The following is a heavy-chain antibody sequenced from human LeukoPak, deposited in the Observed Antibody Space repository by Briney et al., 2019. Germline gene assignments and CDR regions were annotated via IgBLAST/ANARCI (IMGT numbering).Heavy chain of an antibody. CDR1: GGSISSSSYY. D-gene: IGHD1-26*01. J-gene: IGHJ3*02. Sequence: SETLSLTCTVSGGSISSSSYYWGWIRQPPGKGLEWIGTIYYSGCTYYGPSLKSRVTMSVYTSKNQFSLKLNSVTAADTAVYYCARHIYSGTDGDAFDIWGQGTMVTVSS. CDR2: IYYSGCT. CDR3: ARHIYSGTDGDAFDI. V-gene: IGHV4-39*01.